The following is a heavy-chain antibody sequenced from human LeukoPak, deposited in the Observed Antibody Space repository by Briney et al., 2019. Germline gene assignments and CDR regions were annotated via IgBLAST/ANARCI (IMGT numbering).Heavy chain of an antibody. Sequence: GGSLRLSCAASGFTVSSNYMSWVRQAPGKGLEWVSVIYSGGSTYYADSVKGRFTISRDNSKNTLYLQMNSLRAEDTAVYYCARAVLDDYGDSPEYYFDYWGQGTLVTVSS. V-gene: IGHV3-53*01. CDR3: ARAVLDDYGDSPEYYFDY. CDR1: GFTVSSNY. D-gene: IGHD4-17*01. CDR2: IYSGGST. J-gene: IGHJ4*02.